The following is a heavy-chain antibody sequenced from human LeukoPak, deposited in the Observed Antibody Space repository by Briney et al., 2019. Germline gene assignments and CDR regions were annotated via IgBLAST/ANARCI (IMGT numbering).Heavy chain of an antibody. D-gene: IGHD6-13*01. CDR3: ARGVYIAAAQYGY. CDR2: IYYSGTT. J-gene: IGHJ4*02. Sequence: SETLSLTCTVSGGSISSYYRSWIRQPPGKGLEWIGYIYYSGTTNYNPSLKSRVTISVDTSRNQFSLKLSSVTAADTAVYYCARGVYIAAAQYGYWGQGTLVTVSS. V-gene: IGHV4-59*01. CDR1: GGSISSYY.